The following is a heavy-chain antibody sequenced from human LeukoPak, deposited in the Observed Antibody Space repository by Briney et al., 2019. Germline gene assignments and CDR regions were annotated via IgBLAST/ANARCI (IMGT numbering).Heavy chain of an antibody. CDR3: AKSTISIVATGDFDY. D-gene: IGHD3-3*02. Sequence: GGSLRLSCAASGFTFGSFAMSWVRQAPGKGLEWVPAITGSGGGTYYADSVKGRFAISRDNSKNTLYLQMNSLRAEDTAVYYCAKSTISIVATGDFDYWGQGTLVTVSS. J-gene: IGHJ4*02. CDR2: ITGSGGGT. CDR1: GFTFGSFA. V-gene: IGHV3-23*01.